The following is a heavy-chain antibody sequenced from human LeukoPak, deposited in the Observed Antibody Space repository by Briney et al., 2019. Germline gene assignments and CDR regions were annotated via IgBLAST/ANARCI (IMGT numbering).Heavy chain of an antibody. V-gene: IGHV4-59*13. J-gene: IGHJ6*02. Sequence: SETLSLTCTVSGGSISSYYWSWLRQPPGKGLEGIGYIYYSGSTNYNPSLKSRVTISVDTSKNQFSLKLSSVTAADTAVYYCARGDHQNYYGMDVWGQGTTVTVSS. CDR2: IYYSGST. CDR3: ARGDHQNYYGMDV. CDR1: GGSISSYY.